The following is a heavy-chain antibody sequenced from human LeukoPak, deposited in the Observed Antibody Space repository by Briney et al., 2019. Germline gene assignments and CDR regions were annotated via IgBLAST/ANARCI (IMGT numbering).Heavy chain of an antibody. CDR3: ARSLSYDSSGGFDY. D-gene: IGHD3-22*01. J-gene: IGHJ4*02. V-gene: IGHV1-2*02. CDR2: INPNSGGT. Sequence: ASVKVSCKASGYTFTGYYMHWVRQAPGQGLEWMGWINPNSGGTNYAQKLQGRVTMTRDTSISTAYMELSRLRSDDTAVYYCARSLSYDSSGGFDYWGQGTLVTVSS. CDR1: GYTFTGYY.